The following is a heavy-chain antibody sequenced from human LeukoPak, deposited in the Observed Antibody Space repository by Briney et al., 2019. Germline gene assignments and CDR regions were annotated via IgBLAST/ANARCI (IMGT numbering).Heavy chain of an antibody. V-gene: IGHV4-34*01. CDR1: GGSFSGYY. Sequence: SEALSLTCAVYGGSFSGYYWSWIRQPPGKGLEWIGEINHSGSTNYNPSLKSRVTISVDTSKNQFSLKLSSVTAADTAVYYCARGFPPYDYVWGSYRLYYFDYWGQGTLVTVSS. CDR2: INHSGST. D-gene: IGHD3-16*02. CDR3: ARGFPPYDYVWGSYRLYYFDY. J-gene: IGHJ4*02.